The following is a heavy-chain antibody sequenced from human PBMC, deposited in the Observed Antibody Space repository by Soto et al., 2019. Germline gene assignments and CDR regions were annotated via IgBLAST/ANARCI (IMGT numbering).Heavy chain of an antibody. J-gene: IGHJ6*02. D-gene: IGHD3-10*01. CDR2: INPSGGST. CDR1: GYTITSYY. CDR3: ARDRGGGSGLWGLYYYYGMDV. Sequence: ASVMVSCTASGYTITSYYMNWVRQAPGQGLEWMGIINPSGGSTSYAQKFQGRVTMTRDTSTSTVYMELSSLRSEDTAVYYCARDRGGGSGLWGLYYYYGMDVWGQGTTVTVSS. V-gene: IGHV1-46*01.